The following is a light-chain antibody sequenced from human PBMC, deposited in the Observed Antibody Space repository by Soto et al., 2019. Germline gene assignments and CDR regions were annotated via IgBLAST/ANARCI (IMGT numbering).Light chain of an antibody. CDR2: DAS. V-gene: IGKV1-5*01. J-gene: IGKJ1*01. Sequence: DIQMTQSPSTLSASVGDRVTITCRASQSISSWLAWYQQKPGKAPKLLIYDASSLESGVPSRFSGSGSGTEFTLTTSSLQPDDFATYYCQQYNSYSGTLGQGTKVDIK. CDR1: QSISSW. CDR3: QQYNSYSGT.